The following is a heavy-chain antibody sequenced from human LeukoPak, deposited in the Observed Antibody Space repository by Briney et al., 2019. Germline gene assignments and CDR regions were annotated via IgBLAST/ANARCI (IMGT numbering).Heavy chain of an antibody. D-gene: IGHD1-26*01. CDR2: INPNTGDT. CDR3: ARHSRRWPFDF. J-gene: IGHJ4*02. CDR1: AYTFSGYY. Sequence: ASVKVSCKASAYTFSGYYMHWVRQAPGQGPEWMGWINPNTGDTNYVPKFQGRVTMTRDTSISTAYMELSRLTYDDTAVYFCARHSRRWPFDFWGQGTLVTVSS. V-gene: IGHV1-2*02.